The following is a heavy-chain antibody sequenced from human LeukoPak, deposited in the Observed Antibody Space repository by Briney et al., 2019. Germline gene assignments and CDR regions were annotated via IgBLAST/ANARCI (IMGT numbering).Heavy chain of an antibody. J-gene: IGHJ4*02. CDR3: ARVARAEDYFDY. CDR2: INSDGSNT. V-gene: IGHV3-74*01. CDR1: GFTFSSYW. Sequence: PGGSLRLSCAASGFTFSSYWMHWVRQAPGKGLVWVSRINSDGSNTSYADSVKGRFTISRDNAKNTLYLQMNSLRAEDTAVYYCARVARAEDYFDYWGQGTLVTVSS.